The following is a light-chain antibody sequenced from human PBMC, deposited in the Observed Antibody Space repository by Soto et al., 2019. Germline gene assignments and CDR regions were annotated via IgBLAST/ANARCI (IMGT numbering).Light chain of an antibody. CDR1: QSVSSSD. V-gene: IGKV3-20*01. J-gene: IGKJ2*01. CDR3: QQYGGSPLYT. Sequence: EIVLTQSPGTLSLSPGDRATLSCRASQSVSSSDLAWYQQKPGQAPRLLIYGASIRATGIPDRFSGSGSGTDFTLTISRLEPEDFAVYYCQQYGGSPLYTFGQGTKLEIK. CDR2: GAS.